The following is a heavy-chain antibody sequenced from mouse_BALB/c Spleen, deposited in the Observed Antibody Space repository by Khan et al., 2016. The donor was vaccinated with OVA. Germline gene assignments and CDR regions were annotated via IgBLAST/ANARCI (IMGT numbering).Heavy chain of an antibody. CDR1: GYTFTDYN. CDR3: AREWGAWFPY. V-gene: IGHV1-77*01. CDR2: IYPGSGNT. Sequence: QVQLQQSGGELARPGTSVKLSCKASGYTFTDYNINWVKQRTGQGLEWIGEIYPGSGNTYYNEKFKGKATLTADKSSSTAYMQLSSLTSADSAVYFFAREWGAWFPYWGQGTLVTGSA. J-gene: IGHJ3*01.